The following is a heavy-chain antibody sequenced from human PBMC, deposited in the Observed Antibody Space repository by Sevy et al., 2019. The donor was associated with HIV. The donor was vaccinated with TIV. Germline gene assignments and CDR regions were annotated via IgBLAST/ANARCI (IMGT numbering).Heavy chain of an antibody. CDR3: VRAIAADGGF. V-gene: IGHV3-7*01. CDR1: GFTLNSYW. D-gene: IGHD6-13*01. Sequence: GGSLRLSCVASGFTLNSYWMHWVRQAPGKGLEWVANIKQDGSVKYYVDSVKGRSTISRENARNLLYLQMNSLRVEDTALYYCVRAIAADGGFWGQGTLVTVSS. J-gene: IGHJ4*02. CDR2: IKQDGSVK.